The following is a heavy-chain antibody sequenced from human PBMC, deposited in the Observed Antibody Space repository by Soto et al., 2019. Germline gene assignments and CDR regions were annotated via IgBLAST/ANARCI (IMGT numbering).Heavy chain of an antibody. Sequence: QLHLRESGPGLVKPSETLSLSCTVSGGSISNFYWSWIRQPPGKGLEWIGYISYSGNTNYNSSLKSRVSISVDTSKNQLSLNLTSVTAADTAVYYCARAPMVLSRSYFDSWGQGTPVTVS. CDR2: ISYSGNT. V-gene: IGHV4-59*01. D-gene: IGHD2-8*01. J-gene: IGHJ4*02. CDR3: ARAPMVLSRSYFDS. CDR1: GGSISNFY.